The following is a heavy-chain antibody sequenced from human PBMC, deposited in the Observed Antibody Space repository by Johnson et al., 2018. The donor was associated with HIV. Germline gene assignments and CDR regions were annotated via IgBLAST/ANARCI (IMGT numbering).Heavy chain of an antibody. D-gene: IGHD6-13*01. CDR1: GFTFDDYG. V-gene: IGHV3-20*04. CDR3: ARDGYRYDTGVLGAFDI. J-gene: IGHJ3*02. CDR2: INWNGGST. Sequence: VQLVESGGGVVRPGGSLRLSCAASGFTFDDYGMSWVRQAPGKGLEWVSGINWNGGSTGSADSVKGRFTIPRDNAKNSLYLQMNSLRAEDTALYYCARDGYRYDTGVLGAFDIWGQGTMVTVSS.